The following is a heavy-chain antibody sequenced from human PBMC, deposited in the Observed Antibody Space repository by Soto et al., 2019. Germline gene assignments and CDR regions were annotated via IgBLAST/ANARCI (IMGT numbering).Heavy chain of an antibody. J-gene: IGHJ4*02. V-gene: IGHV1-3*01. Sequence: ASVKVSCKASGYTFTSYAMHWVRQAPGQRLEWMGWINAGNGNTKYAQKLQGRFTMTTDTSTSTAYMELRSLRSDDTAVYYCARDAAVGLFDYWGQGTLVTVSS. CDR3: ARDAAVGLFDY. CDR1: GYTFTSYA. CDR2: INAGNGNT. D-gene: IGHD1-26*01.